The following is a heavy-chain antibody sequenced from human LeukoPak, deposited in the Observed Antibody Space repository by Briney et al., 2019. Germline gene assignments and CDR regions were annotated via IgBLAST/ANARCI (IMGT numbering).Heavy chain of an antibody. CDR2: INAGNGNT. CDR1: GYTSTSYA. CDR3: ARKTAADPFDY. J-gene: IGHJ4*02. D-gene: IGHD6-13*01. Sequence: GASVKVSCKASGYTSTSYAMHWVRQAPGQRLEWMGWINAGNGNTKYSQKFQGRVTITRDTSASTAYMELSSLRSEDTAVYYCARKTAADPFDYWGQGTLVTVSS. V-gene: IGHV1-3*01.